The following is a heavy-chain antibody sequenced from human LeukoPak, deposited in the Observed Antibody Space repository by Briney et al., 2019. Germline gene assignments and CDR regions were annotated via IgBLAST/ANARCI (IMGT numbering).Heavy chain of an antibody. V-gene: IGHV1-18*04. CDR1: GFTFTNYG. CDR3: ARVPPSGHQVFGSDY. Sequence: GASVMVSCKASGFTFTNYGISWVRQAPGQGLEWMSWISANNGEIRYAQKFQGRVIMTTDTSTTTAYMELTSLRSADTAVYYCARVPPSGHQVFGSDYWGQGTQVTVSS. CDR2: ISANNGEI. D-gene: IGHD3-3*01. J-gene: IGHJ4*02.